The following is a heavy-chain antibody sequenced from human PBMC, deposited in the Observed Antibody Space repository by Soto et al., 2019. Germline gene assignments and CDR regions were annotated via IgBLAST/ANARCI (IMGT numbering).Heavy chain of an antibody. D-gene: IGHD2-8*02. CDR1: GGSFSGYY. V-gene: IGHV4-34*01. CDR3: ARDKITGLFDY. Sequence: QVQLQQWGAGLLKPSETLSLTCAVYGGSFSGYYWTWIRQPPGTGLEWIGEINHSGSTNYNPSLKSRVTISVDTSKTQFALKLTSVPAADTAVYYCARDKITGLFDYWGEGTLGTVSS. CDR2: INHSGST. J-gene: IGHJ4*02.